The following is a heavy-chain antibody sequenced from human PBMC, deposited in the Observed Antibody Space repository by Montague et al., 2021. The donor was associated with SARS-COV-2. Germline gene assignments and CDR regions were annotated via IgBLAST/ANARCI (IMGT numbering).Heavy chain of an antibody. J-gene: IGHJ5*02. CDR1: GFTFSAYW. CDR3: VRAFSNSFKWFDP. V-gene: IGHV3-74*01. Sequence: SLRLSCEASGFTFSAYWMHWVRQAPGQGLEWVARIRADGTTTNYADSXKGRFTISRDNAQDTVYLHMTTLTAEDTAVYYCVRAFSNSFKWFDPWGQGTLVTASS. D-gene: IGHD6-13*01. CDR2: IRADGTTT.